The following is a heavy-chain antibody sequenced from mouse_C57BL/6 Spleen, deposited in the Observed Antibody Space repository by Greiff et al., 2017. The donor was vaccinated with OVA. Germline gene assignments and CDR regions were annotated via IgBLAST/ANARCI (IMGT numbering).Heavy chain of an antibody. D-gene: IGHD1-1*01. Sequence: DVHLVESGGGLVKPGGSLKLSCAASGFTFSSYAMSWVRQTPEKRLEWVATISDGGSYTYYPDNVKGRFTISRDNAKNNLYLQMSHLKSEDTAMYYCARDHYGSTYAMDYWGQGTSVTVSS. V-gene: IGHV5-4*01. CDR3: ARDHYGSTYAMDY. J-gene: IGHJ4*01. CDR2: ISDGGSYT. CDR1: GFTFSSYA.